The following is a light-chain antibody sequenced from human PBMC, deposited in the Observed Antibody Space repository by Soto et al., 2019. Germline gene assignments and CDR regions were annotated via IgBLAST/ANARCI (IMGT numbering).Light chain of an antibody. CDR2: GAS. J-gene: IGKJ1*01. CDR1: QSVSSSY. CDR3: QQYGSLVT. V-gene: IGKV3-20*01. Sequence: EIVLTQSPGSLSLSPGERATLSCRASQSVSSSYLAWYQQKPGRAPRLLIDGASSRATGIPDRFSGSGSGTDFTLTISRLEPEDLAVYYCQQYGSLVTFGQGTTVDIK.